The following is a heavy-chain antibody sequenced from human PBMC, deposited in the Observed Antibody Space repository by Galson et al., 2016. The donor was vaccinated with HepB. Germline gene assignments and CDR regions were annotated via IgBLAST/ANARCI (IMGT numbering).Heavy chain of an antibody. V-gene: IGHV3-7*01. D-gene: IGHD2-2*01. J-gene: IGHJ6*02. CDR1: GFTFSSYW. CDR3: ARAGCSSTSCYRPSYYYGMDV. CDR2: IKQDGSEK. Sequence: SLRLSCAASGFTFSSYWISWVRQAPGKGLEWVANIKQDGSEKYYVDSVTGGFTISRDNAKNSLYLQMNSLRAEDTAVYYCARAGCSSTSCYRPSYYYGMDVWGQGTTVIVSS.